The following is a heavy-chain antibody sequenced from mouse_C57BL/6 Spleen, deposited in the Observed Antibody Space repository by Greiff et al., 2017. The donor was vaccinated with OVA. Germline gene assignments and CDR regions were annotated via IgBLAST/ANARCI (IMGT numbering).Heavy chain of an antibody. CDR3: ARSGGSTDFDY. CDR1: GYTFTSYW. V-gene: IGHV1-52*01. Sequence: VQLQQPGAELVRPGSSVKLSCKASGYTFTSYWMHWVKQRPIQGLEWIGNIDPSDSETHYNQKFKDKATLTVDKSSSTAYMQLSSLTSEDSAVYYCARSGGSTDFDYWGQGTTLTVSS. J-gene: IGHJ2*01. CDR2: IDPSDSET. D-gene: IGHD5-1*01.